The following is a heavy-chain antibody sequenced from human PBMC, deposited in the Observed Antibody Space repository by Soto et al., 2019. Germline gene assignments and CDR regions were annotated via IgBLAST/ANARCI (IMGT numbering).Heavy chain of an antibody. CDR1: GGSISSYY. CDR2: IYYSGST. D-gene: IGHD5-12*01. Sequence: SETLSLTCTVSGGSISSYYWSWIRQPPGKGLEWIGYIYYSGSTNYNPSLKSRVTISVDTSKNQLSLQLTSVTAADTAVYYCARDTYSGYDFGLWGQGTLVTVS. CDR3: ARDTYSGYDFGL. V-gene: IGHV4-59*12. J-gene: IGHJ5*02.